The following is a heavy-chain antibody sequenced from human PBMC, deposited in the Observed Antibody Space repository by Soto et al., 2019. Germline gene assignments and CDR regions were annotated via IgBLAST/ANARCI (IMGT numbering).Heavy chain of an antibody. Sequence: QVQLQESGPGLVKPSETLSLTCAVSSGSISNYFWGWLRQPPGKGLEWIGYIYYSGSTMYNPSLRSRVAISVAASKNQFFLDLHSVTAADTAVYYCASYSSASCNPAYCFDYWGQGTLVTVSS. J-gene: IGHJ4*02. D-gene: IGHD2-2*01. CDR1: SGSISNYF. V-gene: IGHV4-59*01. CDR3: ASYSSASCNPAYCFDY. CDR2: IYYSGST.